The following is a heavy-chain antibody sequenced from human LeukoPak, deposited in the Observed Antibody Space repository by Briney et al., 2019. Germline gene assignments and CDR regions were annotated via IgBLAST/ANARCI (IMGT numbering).Heavy chain of an antibody. CDR2: ISYDGSNK. CDR3: AKDRTDLGSYFDY. V-gene: IGHV3-30*04. D-gene: IGHD1-26*01. CDR1: EFSFSSYA. J-gene: IGHJ4*02. Sequence: GGSLRLSCPASEFSFSSYAVHWVRQAPGKGLEWVAVISYDGSNKYYADSVKGRFTISRDNSKNTLYLQMNSLRAEDTAVYYCAKDRTDLGSYFDYWGQGTLVTVSS.